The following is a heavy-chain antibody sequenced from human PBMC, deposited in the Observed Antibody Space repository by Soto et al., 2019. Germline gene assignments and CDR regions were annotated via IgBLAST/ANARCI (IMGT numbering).Heavy chain of an antibody. V-gene: IGHV3-23*01. J-gene: IGHJ6*02. CDR1: GFTFSSYA. CDR3: ARGDRGGSGSPASYYYSGLDV. CDR2: VSAGGDMT. Sequence: DVQLLESGGHLVQPGRSLRLSCAASGFTFSSYAMSWVRQAPGKGLEWVSSVSAGGDMTYYSDSVKGRFTISRDNSNNALFLQMNSLRIEDTALYYCARGDRGGSGSPASYYYSGLDVWGQGATVTVS. D-gene: IGHD3-10*01.